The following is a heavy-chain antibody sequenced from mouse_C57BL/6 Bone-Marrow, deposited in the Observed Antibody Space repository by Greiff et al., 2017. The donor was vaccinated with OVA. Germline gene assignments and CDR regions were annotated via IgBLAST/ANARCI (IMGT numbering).Heavy chain of an antibody. V-gene: IGHV5-6*01. Sequence: EVKLMESGGDLVKPGGSLKLSCAASGFTFSSYGMSWVRQTPDKRLEWVATISSGGSYTYYPDSVKGRFTISRDNAKNTLYLQMSSLKSEDTAMYYCARQVFYAMDYWGQGTSVTVSS. CDR3: ARQVFYAMDY. J-gene: IGHJ4*01. CDR1: GFTFSSYG. CDR2: ISSGGSYT.